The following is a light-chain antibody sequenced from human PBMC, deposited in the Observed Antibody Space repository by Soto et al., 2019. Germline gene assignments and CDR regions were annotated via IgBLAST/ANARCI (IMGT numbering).Light chain of an antibody. V-gene: IGKV3-11*01. CDR2: DAS. Sequence: EIVLTQSPATLSLSPGERATLSCRASQSVSSYLAWYQQKPGQAPRLLIYDASNRAPSIPHRFSGTGSGTDFPLTISSLEPEDFAVYFCQQHSNWPPVTFGQGTRLEIK. CDR1: QSVSSY. J-gene: IGKJ5*01. CDR3: QQHSNWPPVT.